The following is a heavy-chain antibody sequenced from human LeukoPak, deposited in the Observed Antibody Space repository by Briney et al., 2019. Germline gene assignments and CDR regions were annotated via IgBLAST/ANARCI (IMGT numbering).Heavy chain of an antibody. CDR2: ISSTNNI. J-gene: IGHJ4*02. CDR1: GFTFSSYS. D-gene: IGHD4-11*01. CDR3: ARERYGNYEIDY. Sequence: GGSLRLSCAVSGFTFSSYSMNWVRQAPGKGLEWVSYISSTNNIYYADSVKGRFTISRDNAKNSLYLQMNSLRAEDTAVYYCARERYGNYEIDYWGQGTLVTVSS. V-gene: IGHV3-48*01.